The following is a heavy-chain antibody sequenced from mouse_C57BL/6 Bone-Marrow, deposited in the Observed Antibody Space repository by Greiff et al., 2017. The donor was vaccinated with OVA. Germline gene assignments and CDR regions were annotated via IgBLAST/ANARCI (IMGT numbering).Heavy chain of an antibody. Sequence: VKLQESGPELVKPGASVKISCKASGYTFTDYYINWVKQRPGQGLEWIGWIFPGSGSTYYNEKFKGKATLTVDKSSSTAYMLLSSLTSEDSAVYFCASITTVVATDYWGQGTTLTVSS. CDR1: GYTFTDYY. CDR3: ASITTVVATDY. V-gene: IGHV1-75*01. CDR2: IFPGSGST. D-gene: IGHD1-1*01. J-gene: IGHJ2*01.